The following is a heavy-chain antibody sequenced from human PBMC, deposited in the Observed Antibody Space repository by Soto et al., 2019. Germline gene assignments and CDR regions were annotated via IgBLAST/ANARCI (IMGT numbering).Heavy chain of an antibody. Sequence: GGSLRLSCAASGFTFSNAWMNWVRQAPGKGLEWVSYISSRSSTIFYADSVKGRFTISRDNVKNSLYLQMNSLRAEDTAVYYCASGTNGAFFVYWGQGTLVTVSS. CDR1: GFTFSNAW. D-gene: IGHD2-8*01. J-gene: IGHJ4*02. CDR3: ASGTNGAFFVY. V-gene: IGHV3-48*04. CDR2: ISSRSSTI.